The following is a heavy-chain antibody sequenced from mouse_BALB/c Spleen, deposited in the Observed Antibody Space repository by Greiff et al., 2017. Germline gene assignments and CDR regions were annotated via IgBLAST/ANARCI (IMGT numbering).Heavy chain of an antibody. J-gene: IGHJ2*01. D-gene: IGHD3-1*01. Sequence: QVQLKQSGAELVRPGTSVKISCKASGYTFTNYWLGWVKQRPGHGLEWIGDIYPGGGYTNYNEKFKGKATLTADTSSSTAYMQLSSLTSEDSAVYFCARIGRLYYFDYWGQGTTLTVSS. CDR1: GYTFTNYW. V-gene: IGHV1-63*02. CDR3: ARIGRLYYFDY. CDR2: IYPGGGYT.